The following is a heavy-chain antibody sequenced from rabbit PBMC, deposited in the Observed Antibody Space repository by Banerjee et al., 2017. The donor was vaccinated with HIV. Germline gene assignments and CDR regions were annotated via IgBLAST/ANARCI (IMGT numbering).Heavy chain of an antibody. CDR3: VRGAGGTTYDSGYYFVL. CDR1: GFDLSSGYY. J-gene: IGHJ4*01. CDR2: IYTGSSGTT. D-gene: IGHD8-1*01. Sequence: QSLEESGGDLVKPGASLTLTCTASGFDLSSGYYMCWVRQAPGKGPEWIACIYTGSSGTTYYASWAKGRFTISKTSSTTVTLQMTSLTVADTAAYACVRGAGGTTYDSGYYFVLWGPGTLVTVS. V-gene: IGHV1S40*01.